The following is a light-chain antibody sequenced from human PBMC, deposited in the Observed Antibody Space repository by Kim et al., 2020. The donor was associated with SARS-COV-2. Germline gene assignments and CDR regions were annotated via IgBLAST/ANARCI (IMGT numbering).Light chain of an antibody. V-gene: IGLV1-44*01. Sequence: QSVLTQPPSASGTPGQRVTISCSGSSSNIGSNTVNWYQQFPGTAPKLLIYSNDQRPSGVPARFSGSKSGTSASLAISGLQSEDESDYFCATWDDNLSGRVFGGGTQLTDL. CDR1: SSNIGSNT. J-gene: IGLJ3*02. CDR2: SND. CDR3: ATWDDNLSGRV.